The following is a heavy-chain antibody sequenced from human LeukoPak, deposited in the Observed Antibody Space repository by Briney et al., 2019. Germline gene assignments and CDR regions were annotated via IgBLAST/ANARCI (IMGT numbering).Heavy chain of an antibody. J-gene: IGHJ4*02. V-gene: IGHV3-23*01. Sequence: GGSLRLSCAASGFTFSSYAMSWVRQAPGKGLEWVPAISGSGGSTYYADSVKGRFTISRDNSKNTLYLQMNSLRAEDTAVYYCATRGYSYDPFDYWGQGTLVTVSS. CDR1: GFTFSSYA. CDR3: ATRGYSYDPFDY. D-gene: IGHD5-18*01. CDR2: ISGSGGST.